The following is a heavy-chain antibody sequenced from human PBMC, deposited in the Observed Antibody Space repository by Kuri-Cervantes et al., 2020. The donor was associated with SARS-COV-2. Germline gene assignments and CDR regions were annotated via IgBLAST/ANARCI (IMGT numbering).Heavy chain of an antibody. V-gene: IGHV1-2*02. D-gene: IGHD3-3*01. CDR1: GYTFTGYY. J-gene: IGHJ6*02. CDR2: INPNSGGT. CDR3: ASSLLEWERGHYYYGMDV. Sequence: ASVKVSCKASGYTFTGYYMHWVRQAPGQGLEWMGWINPNSGGTNYAQKFQGRVTMTRDTSISTAYMELSRLRSDDTAVYYCASSLLEWERGHYYYGMDVWGQGTTVTVSS.